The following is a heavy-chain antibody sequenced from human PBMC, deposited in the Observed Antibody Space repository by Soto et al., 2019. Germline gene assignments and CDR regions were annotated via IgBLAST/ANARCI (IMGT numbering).Heavy chain of an antibody. CDR1: GGTFSSYA. Sequence: QVQLVQSGAEVKKPGSSVKVSCKASGGTFSSYAISCVRQAPGQGLEWMGGIIPIFGTANYAQKYQGRVTITADESTSTAYMELSSLRSEDTAVYYCARDRARYYGSEGRCGYWGQGTLVTVSS. J-gene: IGHJ4*02. D-gene: IGHD3-10*01. V-gene: IGHV1-69*01. CDR3: ARDRARYYGSEGRCGY. CDR2: IIPIFGTA.